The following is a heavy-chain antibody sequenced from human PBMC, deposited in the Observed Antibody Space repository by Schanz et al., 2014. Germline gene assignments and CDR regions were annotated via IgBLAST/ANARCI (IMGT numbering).Heavy chain of an antibody. Sequence: EVQLVESGGGLVKPGGSLRLSCEASEFTFSSYKMNWVRQAPGKGLEWVSSISSSGSYIHYADSVKGRFTISRDNAKNAQYLLKNNLRAEDTAVYDCAKQIHYDILTVTRNWGQGTLVTVSS. CDR3: AKQIHYDILTVTRN. CDR1: EFTFSSYK. D-gene: IGHD3-9*01. J-gene: IGHJ4*02. V-gene: IGHV3-21*04. CDR2: ISSSGSYI.